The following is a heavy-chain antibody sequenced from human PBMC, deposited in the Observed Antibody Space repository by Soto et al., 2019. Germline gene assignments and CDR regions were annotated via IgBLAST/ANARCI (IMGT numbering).Heavy chain of an antibody. D-gene: IGHD6-25*01. J-gene: IGHJ5*02. V-gene: IGHV3-21*01. CDR1: GFTFRSFT. CDR2: ISSNSAYI. CDR3: TRDASRESSDRGWLDP. Sequence: GGSLRLSCAASGFTFRSFTMNWVRQAPGKGLEWVSTISSNSAYIYYTDALRGRFTISRDNVKNSLHLQMNSLRAEDTAVYYCTRDASRESSDRGWLDPWGPGTLGTVSS.